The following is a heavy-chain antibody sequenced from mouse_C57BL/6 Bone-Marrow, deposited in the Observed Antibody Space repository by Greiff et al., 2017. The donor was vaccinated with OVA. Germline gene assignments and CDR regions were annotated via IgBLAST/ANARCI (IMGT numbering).Heavy chain of an antibody. J-gene: IGHJ4*01. V-gene: IGHV5-9*01. CDR2: ISGGGGNT. Sequence: EVKLVESGGGLVKPGGSLKLSCAASGFTFSSYTMSWVRQTPEKRLAWVATISGGGGNTYYPDSVKGRFTISRDNAKNTLYLQMSSLRSEDTALYYCASYGSSYVDYAMDYWGQGTSVTVSS. D-gene: IGHD1-1*01. CDR3: ASYGSSYVDYAMDY. CDR1: GFTFSSYT.